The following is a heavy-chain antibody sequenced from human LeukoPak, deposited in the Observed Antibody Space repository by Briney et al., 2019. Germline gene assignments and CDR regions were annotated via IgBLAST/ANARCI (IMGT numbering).Heavy chain of an antibody. CDR2: ISAYNGNT. CDR3: ARVPGGPPYYYYYGMDV. J-gene: IGHJ6*02. Sequence: ASVKVSCKASGYTFTSYGISWVRQAPGQVLEWMGWISAYNGNTNYAQKLQGRVTMTTDTSTSTAYMELRSLRSDDTAVYYCARVPGGPPYYYYYGMDVWGQGTTVTVSS. D-gene: IGHD3-10*01. V-gene: IGHV1-18*01. CDR1: GYTFTSYG.